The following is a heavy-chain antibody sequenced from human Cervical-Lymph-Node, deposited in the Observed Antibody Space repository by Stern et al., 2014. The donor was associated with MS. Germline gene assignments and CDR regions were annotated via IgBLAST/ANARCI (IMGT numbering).Heavy chain of an antibody. V-gene: IGHV3-9*01. Sequence: EVQLVESGGGLVQPGRSLRLSCAASGFTFDDYAMHWVRQAPGKGLEWVSGISWNSGSIGYADSVKGRFTISRDNAKNSLYLQMNSLRAEDTALYYCATRMNRWGQGTLVTVSS. J-gene: IGHJ4*02. CDR3: ATRMNR. CDR1: GFTFDDYA. D-gene: IGHD2/OR15-2a*01. CDR2: ISWNSGSI.